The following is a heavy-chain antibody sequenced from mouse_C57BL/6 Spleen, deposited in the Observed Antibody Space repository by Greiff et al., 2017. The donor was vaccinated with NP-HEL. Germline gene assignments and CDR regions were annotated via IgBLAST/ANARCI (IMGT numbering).Heavy chain of an antibody. CDR2: IYPGGGYT. V-gene: IGHV1-63*01. CDR1: GYTFTNYW. J-gene: IGHJ1*03. Sequence: QVQLKESGAELVRPGTSVKMSCKASGYTFTNYWIGWAKQRPGHGLEWIGDIYPGGGYTNYNEKFKGKATLTADKSSSTAYMQFSSLTSEDSAIYYCARSDYGSSYGYFDVWGTGTTVTVSS. CDR3: ARSDYGSSYGYFDV. D-gene: IGHD1-1*01.